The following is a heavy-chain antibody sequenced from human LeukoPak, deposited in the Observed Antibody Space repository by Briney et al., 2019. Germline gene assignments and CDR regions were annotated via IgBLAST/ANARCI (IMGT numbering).Heavy chain of an antibody. CDR1: GASIISYY. CDR3: ARRDRSSYRFFDL. J-gene: IGHJ2*01. D-gene: IGHD6-13*01. Sequence: PSETLSLSSTVSGASIISYYWSWIRQPPGKGLESIGYVSYSGSTNYNPSLKSRVTISVDTSKSQFFLKLNSVTAADTAVYFCARRDRSSYRFFDLWGRGTLVTVSS. CDR2: VSYSGST. V-gene: IGHV4-59*08.